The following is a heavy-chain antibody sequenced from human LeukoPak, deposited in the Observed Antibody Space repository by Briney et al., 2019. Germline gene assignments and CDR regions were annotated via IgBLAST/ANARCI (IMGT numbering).Heavy chain of an antibody. CDR2: IRYDGSNK. Sequence: PGGSLRLSCAASGFTFSSYGMHWVRQAPGKGPEWVAFIRYDGSNKYYADSVKGRFTISRDNSKNTLCLQMNSLRAEDTAVYYCAKDGIDYSNGWHWYFDLWGRGTLVTVSS. CDR3: AKDGIDYSNGWHWYFDL. J-gene: IGHJ2*01. D-gene: IGHD4-11*01. V-gene: IGHV3-30*02. CDR1: GFTFSSYG.